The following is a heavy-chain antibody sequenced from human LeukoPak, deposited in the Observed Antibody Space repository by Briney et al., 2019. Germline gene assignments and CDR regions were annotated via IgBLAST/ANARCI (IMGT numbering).Heavy chain of an antibody. CDR3: ARGVAVAGTEEFFDY. V-gene: IGHV3-53*01. CDR1: GFTVSSNY. J-gene: IGHJ4*02. D-gene: IGHD6-19*01. CDR2: IYSGGSR. Sequence: GGSLRLSCAAPGFTVSSNYMSWVRQAPGKGLEWVSVIYSGGSRYYADSVKGRFTISRDNSKNTLYLQMNSLRAEDTAVYYCARGVAVAGTEEFFDYWGQGTLVTVSS.